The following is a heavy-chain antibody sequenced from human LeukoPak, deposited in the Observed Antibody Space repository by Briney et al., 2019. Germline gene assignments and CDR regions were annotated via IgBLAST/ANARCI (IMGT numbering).Heavy chain of an antibody. CDR1: GGSISSSSYY. CDR3: ARDSSSSHGNFDY. D-gene: IGHD6-6*01. CDR2: IYYSGST. Sequence: PSETLSLTCTVSGGSISSSSYYWGWIRQPPGKGLEWIGSIYYSGSTYYNPSLKSRVTISVDTSKNQFSLKLSSVTAADTAVYYCARDSSSSHGNFDYWGQGTLVTVSS. J-gene: IGHJ4*02. V-gene: IGHV4-39*07.